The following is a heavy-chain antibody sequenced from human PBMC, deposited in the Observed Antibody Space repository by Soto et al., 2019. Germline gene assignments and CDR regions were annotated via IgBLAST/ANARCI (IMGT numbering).Heavy chain of an antibody. J-gene: IGHJ4*02. Sequence: VQVVQSGAEVKKPGSSVKVSCKSSGDSLSRHAINWVRQAPGQGLEWVGGIIPIFGAANYSPKFQGRVTISADESTRTAYMDLSGLRSEGPAVYFCASIPETSGSGMTWGQGTLVIVSS. CDR2: IIPIFGAA. D-gene: IGHD3-10*01. CDR3: ASIPETSGSGMT. V-gene: IGHV1-69*12. CDR1: GDSLSRHA.